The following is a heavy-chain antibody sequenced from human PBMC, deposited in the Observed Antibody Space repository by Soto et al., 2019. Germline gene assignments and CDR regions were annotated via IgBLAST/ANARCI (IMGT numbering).Heavy chain of an antibody. Sequence: TSETLSLTCTVSGGSISSYYWSWIRQPPGKGLEWIGYIYYSGSTNYNPSLKSRVTISVDTSKNQFSLKLSSVTAADTAVYYCARASAGGSGSYYYYYYGMDVWGQGTTVTVSS. V-gene: IGHV4-59*01. CDR3: ARASAGGSGSYYYYYYGMDV. D-gene: IGHD3-10*01. J-gene: IGHJ6*02. CDR1: GGSISSYY. CDR2: IYYSGST.